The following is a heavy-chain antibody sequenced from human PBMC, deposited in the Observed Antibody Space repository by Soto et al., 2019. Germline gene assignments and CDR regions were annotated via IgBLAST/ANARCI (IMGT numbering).Heavy chain of an antibody. CDR2: IYKSATT. D-gene: IGHD7-27*01. CDR1: GDSISNLDYF. J-gene: IGHJ5*01. CDR3: ARGRYCLTGRCFPNWFDS. V-gene: IGHV4-30-4*01. Sequence: QVQLLESGPGLVKPSQTLSLTCSVSGDSISNLDYFWAWIRQPPGQALEYIGYIYKSATTYYNPSFESRVAISVDTSKSQFSLNVPSVTAADTAVYFCARGRYCLTGRCFPNWFDSWGQGALVTVSS.